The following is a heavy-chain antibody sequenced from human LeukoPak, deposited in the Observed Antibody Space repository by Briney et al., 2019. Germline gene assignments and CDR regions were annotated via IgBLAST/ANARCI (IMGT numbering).Heavy chain of an antibody. V-gene: IGHV3-30*18. J-gene: IGHJ4*02. CDR2: ISYDGSNK. D-gene: IGHD6-19*01. Sequence: PGGSLRLSCAASGFTFSSYGMHWVRQAPGKGLEWVAVISYDGSNKYYADSVKGRFTISRDNSKNTLYLQMNSLRAEDTAVYYCAKVIPVAGYYFDYWGQGTLVTVSS. CDR1: GFTFSSYG. CDR3: AKVIPVAGYYFDY.